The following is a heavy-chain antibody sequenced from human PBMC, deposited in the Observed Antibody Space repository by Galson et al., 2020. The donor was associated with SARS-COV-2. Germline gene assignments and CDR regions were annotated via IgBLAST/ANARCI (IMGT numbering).Heavy chain of an antibody. D-gene: IGHD3-16*01. CDR3: ARDGAVPPTGGDYIDV. J-gene: IGHJ6*03. CDR1: GYTFTTYP. Sequence: ASVKVSCKASGYTFTTYPMHWVRQAPGQRLEWMGWISTANGNTKYSQNFQGRVTISRDTSASTAYIEVSSLTSEDTAVYYCARDGAVPPTGGDYIDVWGKGTALTVSS. CDR2: ISTANGNT. V-gene: IGHV1-3*04.